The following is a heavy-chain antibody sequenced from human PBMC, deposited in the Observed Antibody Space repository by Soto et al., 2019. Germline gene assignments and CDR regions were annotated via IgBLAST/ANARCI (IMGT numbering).Heavy chain of an antibody. V-gene: IGHV1-18*01. CDR1: GYTFTSYG. CDR3: ARDRGYGDRRGAFAI. D-gene: IGHD4-17*01. J-gene: IGHJ3*02. Sequence: ASVKVSCKASGYTFTSYGISWVRQAPGQGLEWMGWISAYNGNTNYAQKLQGRVTMTTDTSTSTAYMELRSLRSDDTAVYYCARDRGYGDRRGAFAIWGQGTLVTVSS. CDR2: ISAYNGNT.